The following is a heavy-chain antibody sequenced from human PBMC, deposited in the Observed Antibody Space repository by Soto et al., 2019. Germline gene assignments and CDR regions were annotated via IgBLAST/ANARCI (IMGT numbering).Heavy chain of an antibody. CDR1: GGSISSYY. CDR2: IYYSGST. D-gene: IGHD3-3*01. J-gene: IGHJ6*04. Sequence: SETLSLTCTVSGGSISSYYWSWIRQPPGKGLEWIGYIYYSGSTNYNPSLKSRVTISVDTSKNQFSLKLSSVTAADTAVYYCARIDFWSGYSVYYYGMDVWGKGTMVTVSS. CDR3: ARIDFWSGYSVYYYGMDV. V-gene: IGHV4-59*01.